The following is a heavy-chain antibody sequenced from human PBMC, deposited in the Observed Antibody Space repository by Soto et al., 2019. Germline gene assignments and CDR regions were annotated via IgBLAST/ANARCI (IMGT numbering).Heavy chain of an antibody. CDR2: ISYDGSNK. Sequence: GGSLRLSCAASGFTFSSYAMHWVRQAPGKGLEWVAVISYDGSNKYYADSVKGRFTISRDNSKNTLYLQMNSLRAEDTAVYYCASKTTVTTYYYYYGMDVWGQGTTVTVSS. J-gene: IGHJ6*02. D-gene: IGHD4-4*01. CDR1: GFTFSSYA. V-gene: IGHV3-30-3*01. CDR3: ASKTTVTTYYYYYGMDV.